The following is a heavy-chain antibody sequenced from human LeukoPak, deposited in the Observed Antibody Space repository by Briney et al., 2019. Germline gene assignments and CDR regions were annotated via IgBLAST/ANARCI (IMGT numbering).Heavy chain of an antibody. Sequence: SVKVSCKASGGTFISYAISWVRQAPGQGLEWMGGIIPISGTANYAQKFQGRVTITADESTSSAYMELSSLRSEDTAVYYCARVKGNDYGDYGYYYGMDVWGKGTTVTVSS. CDR3: ARVKGNDYGDYGYYYGMDV. CDR1: GGTFISYA. D-gene: IGHD4-17*01. V-gene: IGHV1-69*13. CDR2: IIPISGTA. J-gene: IGHJ6*04.